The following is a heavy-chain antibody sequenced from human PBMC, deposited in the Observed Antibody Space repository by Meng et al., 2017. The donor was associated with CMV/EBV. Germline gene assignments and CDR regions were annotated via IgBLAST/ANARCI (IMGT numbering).Heavy chain of an antibody. J-gene: IGHJ6*02. CDR1: GESFSASY. V-gene: IGHV4-34*01. Sequence: SQTRSLTGAVYGESFSASYWSWIRQPPGKGLEWIGEINYSGRTNYNPSLESRVTISVDTSNNQFSLKLTSVTAADTALYYCVRGTAAGTDGMDVWGQGTTVTVSS. CDR2: INYSGRT. CDR3: VRGTAAGTDGMDV. D-gene: IGHD6-13*01.